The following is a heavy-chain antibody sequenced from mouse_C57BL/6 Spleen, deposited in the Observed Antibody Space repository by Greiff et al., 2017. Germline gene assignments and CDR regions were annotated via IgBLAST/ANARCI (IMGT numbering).Heavy chain of an antibody. CDR2: LNPSTGGT. J-gene: IGHJ3*01. V-gene: IGHV1-42*01. CDR3: ARKEIYGYSPWFAY. Sequence: VQLQQSGPELVKPGASVKISCKASGYSFTGYYMNWVKQSPEKSLEWIGELNPSTGGTTYNQKFKAKATLTVDKSSSTAYMQLKSLTSEDSAVYYCARKEIYGYSPWFAYWGQGTLVTVSA. D-gene: IGHD2-2*01. CDR1: GYSFTGYY.